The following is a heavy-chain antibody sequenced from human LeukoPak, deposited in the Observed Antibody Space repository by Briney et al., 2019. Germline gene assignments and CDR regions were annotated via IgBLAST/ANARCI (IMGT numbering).Heavy chain of an antibody. CDR3: ATTYDGYVSQPFDY. J-gene: IGHJ4*02. Sequence: GASVKVSCKASGYTFTSYGISWVRQAPGQGLEWMGWISAYNGNTNYAQKLQGRVTMTTDTSTSTAYMELRSLRSDDTAVYYCATTYDGYVSQPFDYWGQGTLVTVSS. CDR1: GYTFTSYG. D-gene: IGHD5-18*01. V-gene: IGHV1-18*01. CDR2: ISAYNGNT.